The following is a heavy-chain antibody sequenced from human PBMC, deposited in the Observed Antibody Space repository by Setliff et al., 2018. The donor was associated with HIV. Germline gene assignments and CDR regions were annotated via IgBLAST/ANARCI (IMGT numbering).Heavy chain of an antibody. CDR3: SRDRERFAIFGVAVSLDY. D-gene: IGHD3-3*01. V-gene: IGHV3-49*03. CDR2: IRRKGYGGTT. CDR1: GFTFGDYA. Sequence: LRLSCTTSGFTFGDYAMSWFRQAPGKGLEWVGFIRRKGYGGTTDYAESVKGRFTISRDDSKSIAYLQLNSLKTEDTGVYYCSRDRERFAIFGVAVSLDYWGQGTLVTVSS. J-gene: IGHJ4*02.